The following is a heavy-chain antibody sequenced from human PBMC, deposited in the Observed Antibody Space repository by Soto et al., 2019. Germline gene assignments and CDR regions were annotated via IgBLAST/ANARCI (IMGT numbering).Heavy chain of an antibody. CDR3: ARGGGVGVAGSAAFDM. CDR1: GYPVTAYY. V-gene: IGHV1-2*02. J-gene: IGHJ3*02. D-gene: IGHD3-3*01. Sequence: QLHLVQSGAVVKKPGASVTVSCSASGYPVTAYYMHWGRQAPGRGLEWMGGINPATGAAKYTQTFQGRVPMTRDTATSTGFMELSGLTSEDTAVFYCARGGGVGVAGSAAFDMWGQGTLVTVSS. CDR2: INPATGAA.